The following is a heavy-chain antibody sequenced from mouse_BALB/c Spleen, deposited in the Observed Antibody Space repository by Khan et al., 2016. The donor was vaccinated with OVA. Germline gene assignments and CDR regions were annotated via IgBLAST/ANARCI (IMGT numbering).Heavy chain of an antibody. D-gene: IGHD1-1*02. Sequence: QVQLMESGADLVKPAPSLSLSCKSSGYTFTSYYSYWVNQESGQSLVWIVDIIPNNAGTNFNEKLKSQATLTVDTSTSTAYLQLRSLTSEDSAVDYCTRSGYGGMAYWGQGTLVTVSA. CDR1: GYTFTSYY. V-gene: IGHV1S81*02. CDR3: TRSGYGGMAY. CDR2: IIPNNAGT. J-gene: IGHJ3*01.